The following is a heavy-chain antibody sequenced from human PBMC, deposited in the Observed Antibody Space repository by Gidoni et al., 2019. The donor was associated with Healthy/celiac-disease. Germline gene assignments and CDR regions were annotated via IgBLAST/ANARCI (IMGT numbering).Heavy chain of an antibody. CDR2: IVVGSGNT. CDR1: GFTFTSSA. J-gene: IGHJ4*02. Sequence: QMQLVQSGPEVKKPGTSVKVSCKASGFTFTSSAVQWVRQARGQRLEWIGWIVVGSGNTNYAQKFQERVTITRDMSTSTAYMELSSLRSEDTAVYYCAAYPFGGSKLVYFDYWGQGTLVTVSS. V-gene: IGHV1-58*01. D-gene: IGHD1-26*01. CDR3: AAYPFGGSKLVYFDY.